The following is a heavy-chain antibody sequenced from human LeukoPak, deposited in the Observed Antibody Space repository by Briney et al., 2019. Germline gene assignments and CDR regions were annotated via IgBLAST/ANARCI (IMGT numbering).Heavy chain of an antibody. CDR2: VYYSGNT. V-gene: IGHV4-39*02. Sequence: PSETLSLTCTVSGGSISSSSYYWGWIRQPPGKGLEWIGSVYYSGNTNYNPSLKNRVTISVDTSKNQFSLKLRSVTAADTAVYYCARDPALTRWLQPYYFDYWGQGTLVTVSS. CDR1: GGSISSSSYY. CDR3: ARDPALTRWLQPYYFDY. J-gene: IGHJ4*02. D-gene: IGHD5-24*01.